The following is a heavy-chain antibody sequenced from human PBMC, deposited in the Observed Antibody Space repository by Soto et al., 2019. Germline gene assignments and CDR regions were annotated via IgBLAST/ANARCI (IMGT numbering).Heavy chain of an antibody. CDR3: ARADGVSSGDYYDSSGYYLRDYYYYGMDV. J-gene: IGHJ6*01. CDR2: IGTAGDT. V-gene: IGHV3-13*01. Sequence: EVQLVESGGGLVQPGGSLRLSCAASGFTFSSYDMHWVRQATGKGLEWVSAIGTAGDTYYPGSVKGRFTISRENAKNSLYLQMNSLRAEDTAVYYCARADGVSSGDYYDSSGYYLRDYYYYGMDVW. D-gene: IGHD3-22*01. CDR1: GFTFSSYD.